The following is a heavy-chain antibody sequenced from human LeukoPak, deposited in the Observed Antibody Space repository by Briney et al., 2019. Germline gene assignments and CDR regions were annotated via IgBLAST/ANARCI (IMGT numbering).Heavy chain of an antibody. V-gene: IGHV1-69*05. CDR1: GGTFSSYA. Sequence: ASVKVSCKASGGTFSSYAISWVRQAPGQGLEWMGGIIPIFGTANYAQKFQGRVTITTDESTSTAYMELSSLRSEDTAVYYCARGRIAARPESGYYYMDVWGKGTTDTVSS. CDR2: IIPIFGTA. CDR3: ARGRIAARPESGYYYMDV. D-gene: IGHD6-6*01. J-gene: IGHJ6*03.